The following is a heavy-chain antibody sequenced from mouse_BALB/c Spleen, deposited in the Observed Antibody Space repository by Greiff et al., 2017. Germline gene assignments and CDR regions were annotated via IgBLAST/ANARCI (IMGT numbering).Heavy chain of an antibody. CDR1: GYTFTSYW. Sequence: QVQLQQPGAELVKPGASVKLSCKASGYTFTSYWMHWVKQRPGQDLEWIGEINPSNGRTNYNEKFKGKATLTADKSSSTAYMQLSSLTSDDSAVYFCARGDYGNYFAYWGQGTLVTVSA. J-gene: IGHJ3*01. D-gene: IGHD2-1*01. CDR2: INPSNGRT. CDR3: ARGDYGNYFAY. V-gene: IGHV1S81*02.